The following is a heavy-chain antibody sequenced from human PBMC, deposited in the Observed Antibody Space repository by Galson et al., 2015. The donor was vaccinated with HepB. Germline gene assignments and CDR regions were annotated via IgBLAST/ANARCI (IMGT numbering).Heavy chain of an antibody. Sequence: SLRLSCAASGFTVSSNYMSWVRQAPGKGLEWVSVIYSGGSTYYADSVQGRFTISRDNSKNTLYLQMNSLRAEDTAVYYCARVSGFGVVRRGYMDVWGKGTTVTVSS. CDR3: ARVSGFGVVRRGYMDV. V-gene: IGHV3-53*01. D-gene: IGHD3-3*01. J-gene: IGHJ6*03. CDR1: GFTVSSNY. CDR2: IYSGGST.